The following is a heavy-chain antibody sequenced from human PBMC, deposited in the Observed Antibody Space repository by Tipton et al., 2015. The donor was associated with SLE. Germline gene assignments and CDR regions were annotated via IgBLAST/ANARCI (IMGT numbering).Heavy chain of an antibody. J-gene: IGHJ3*02. CDR1: GGYISSSSYY. Sequence: TLSLTCTVSGGYISSSSYYWGWIRQPPGKGLEWIGSIYYSGSTYYNPSLKSRVTISVDTSKNQFSLKLSSVTAADTAVYYCARQDRSSSWCGVEAFDIWGQGTMVTVSS. D-gene: IGHD6-13*01. V-gene: IGHV4-39*01. CDR2: IYYSGST. CDR3: ARQDRSSSWCGVEAFDI.